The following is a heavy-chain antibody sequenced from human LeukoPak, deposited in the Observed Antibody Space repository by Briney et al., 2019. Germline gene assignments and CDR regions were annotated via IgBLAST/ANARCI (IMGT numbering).Heavy chain of an antibody. CDR2: MNPNSGNT. V-gene: IGHV1-8*03. J-gene: IGHJ5*02. D-gene: IGHD3-3*01. CDR1: GDTFTSYE. CDR3: VRRTNEGSARYYDFLSGYSEAWFDT. Sequence: GASVKASCKASGDTFTSYEINWVRQATVQGLEWMGWMNPNSGNTGYAQKVQGRVTITRYASISTAYMELSSLRSEETAVYYCVRRTNEGSARYYDFLSGYSEAWFDTWGQRTLSTSPQ.